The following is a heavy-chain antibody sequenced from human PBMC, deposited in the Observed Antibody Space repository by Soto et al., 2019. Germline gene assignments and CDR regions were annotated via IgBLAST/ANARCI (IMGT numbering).Heavy chain of an antibody. Sequence: GGSLRLSCAASGFTFSSYSMNWVRQAPGKGLEWVSYISSSSSTIYYADSVKGRFTISRDNAKNSLYLQMNSLRAEDTAVYYCARDRCSGGSCYRVFGWFDPWGQGTLVTVSS. CDR1: GFTFSSYS. CDR2: ISSSSSTI. V-gene: IGHV3-48*01. J-gene: IGHJ5*02. CDR3: ARDRCSGGSCYRVFGWFDP. D-gene: IGHD2-15*01.